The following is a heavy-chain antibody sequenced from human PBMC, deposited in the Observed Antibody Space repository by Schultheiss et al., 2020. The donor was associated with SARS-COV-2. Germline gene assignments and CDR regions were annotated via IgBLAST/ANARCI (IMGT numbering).Heavy chain of an antibody. CDR3: ARDVDSSAWNGMDV. D-gene: IGHD6-19*01. Sequence: GGSLRLSCAASGFTFRDYGMHWVRQAPGKGLEWVAAMWYDGSNEYHADSVKGRFTISRDNSKDTLYLQMNSLRADDTAVYYCARDVDSSAWNGMDVWGQGTTVTGSS. CDR2: MWYDGSNE. J-gene: IGHJ6*02. CDR1: GFTFRDYG. V-gene: IGHV3-33*08.